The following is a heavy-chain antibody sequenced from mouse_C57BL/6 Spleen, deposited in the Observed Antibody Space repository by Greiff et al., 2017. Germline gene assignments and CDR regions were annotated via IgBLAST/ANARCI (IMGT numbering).Heavy chain of an antibody. V-gene: IGHV1-7*01. CDR3: ARADDYDCRGAMAY. Sequence: QVHLKQSGAELVKPGASVKLSCKASGYTFTSYWMHWVKQRPGQGLEWIGYINPSSGYTKYNQKFKGQVTLTANKSYSTAYMQLSSLTYEASVVYYCARADDYDCRGAMAYWGQGTSVTVSS. D-gene: IGHD2-4*01. CDR1: GYTFTSYW. CDR2: INPSSGYT. J-gene: IGHJ4*01.